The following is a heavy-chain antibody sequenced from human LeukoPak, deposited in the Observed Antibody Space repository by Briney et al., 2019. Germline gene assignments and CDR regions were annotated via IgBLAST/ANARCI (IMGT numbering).Heavy chain of an antibody. V-gene: IGHV3-23*01. D-gene: IGHD6-6*01. Sequence: GGSLRLSCTTTGFTFSNFGMAWVRQAPGQGLEWVSTISGSGGNMYQADSVKGRFTISRDNSRSTLYLQMNSLRAEDTAVYYCAKDAGPQQLVFFDSWGQGTLVTVSS. J-gene: IGHJ4*02. CDR1: GFTFSNFG. CDR2: ISGSGGNM. CDR3: AKDAGPQQLVFFDS.